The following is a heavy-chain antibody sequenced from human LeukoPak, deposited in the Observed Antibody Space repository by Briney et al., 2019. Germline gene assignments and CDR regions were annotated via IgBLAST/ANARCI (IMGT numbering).Heavy chain of an antibody. V-gene: IGHV3-7*05. CDR1: GFTFSGCC. CDR3: ARSNDFDI. CDR2: IKQDGSEK. Sequence: PGGSLRLSCAASGFTFSGCCMNWVRQAPGKGLEWVANIKQDGSEKYYVDSVKGRFTLSRDNAKNSLYLQMNSLRAEDTAVYYCARSNDFDIWGQGTMVTVSS. J-gene: IGHJ3*02.